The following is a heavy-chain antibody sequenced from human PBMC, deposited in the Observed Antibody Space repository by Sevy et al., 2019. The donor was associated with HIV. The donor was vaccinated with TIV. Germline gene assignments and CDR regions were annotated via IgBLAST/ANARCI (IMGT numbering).Heavy chain of an antibody. CDR1: GYNLNNYY. J-gene: IGHJ4*02. Sequence: ASVKVSCKASGYNLNNYYIHWVRQAPGQGLEWMGLINPSGGSTSYAQKFQGRVTMTRDTSTSTLHMELSSLRSEDTAGYYCARVYYYDYSGPGYWGQGTLVTVSS. V-gene: IGHV1-46*02. D-gene: IGHD3-22*01. CDR3: ARVYYYDYSGPGY. CDR2: INPSGGST.